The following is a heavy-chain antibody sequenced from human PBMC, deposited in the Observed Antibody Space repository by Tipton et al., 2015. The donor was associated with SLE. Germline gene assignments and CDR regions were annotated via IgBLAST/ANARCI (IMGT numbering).Heavy chain of an antibody. V-gene: IGHV4-30-2*01. J-gene: IGHJ3*02. CDR2: IYHSGST. Sequence: LRLSCAVSGGSISSGGYSWSWIRQPPGKGLEWIGYIYHSGSTYYNPSLKSRVTISVDTSKKQLSLKLSSVTAADTAVYYCARGYETYSSGWYEALVGFDIWGQGTMVTVSS. CDR3: ARGYETYSSGWYEALVGFDI. D-gene: IGHD6-19*01. CDR1: GGSISSGGYS.